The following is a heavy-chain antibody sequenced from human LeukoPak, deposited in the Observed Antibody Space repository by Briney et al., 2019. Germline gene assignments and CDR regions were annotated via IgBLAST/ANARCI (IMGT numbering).Heavy chain of an antibody. D-gene: IGHD3-22*01. Sequence: GGSLRLSCAASGFTFSSYGMHWVRQAPGKGLEWVAVIWYDGSNKYYADSVKGRFTISRDNSKNTLYLQMNSLRAEGTAVYYCARESTYYYDSSGHPPGSYWGQGTLVTVSS. CDR2: IWYDGSNK. CDR3: ARESTYYYDSSGHPPGSY. CDR1: GFTFSSYG. V-gene: IGHV3-33*01. J-gene: IGHJ4*02.